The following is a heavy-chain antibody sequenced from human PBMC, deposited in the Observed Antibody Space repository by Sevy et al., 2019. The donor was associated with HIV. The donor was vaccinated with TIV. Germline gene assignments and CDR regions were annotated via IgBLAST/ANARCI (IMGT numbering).Heavy chain of an antibody. D-gene: IGHD3-10*01. J-gene: IGHJ5*02. CDR1: GFTFSSYD. CDR2: IGIAGDT. Sequence: GGSLRLSCAASGFTFSSYDMHWVRQVTGQGLEWISGIGIAGDTYYPGSVKGRFTISRENARNSLDLQMNSLRAGDTAVCYCVRGDNLGELGYWFDPWGQGTLVTVSS. V-gene: IGHV3-13*01. CDR3: VRGDNLGELGYWFDP.